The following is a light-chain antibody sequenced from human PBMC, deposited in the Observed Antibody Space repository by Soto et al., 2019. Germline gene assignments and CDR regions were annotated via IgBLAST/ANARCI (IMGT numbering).Light chain of an antibody. J-gene: IGLJ2*01. CDR2: EGS. V-gene: IGLV2-23*01. CDR3: CSYAGSSTHVV. CDR1: SSDVGSYNL. Sequence: QSVLTQPASVSGSPGQAITISCTGTSSDVGSYNLVSWYQQHPGKAPKLLIYEGSKRPSGVSNRLSGSKSGNTASLTISGLQAEDEADYYCCSYAGSSTHVVFGGGTTLTVL.